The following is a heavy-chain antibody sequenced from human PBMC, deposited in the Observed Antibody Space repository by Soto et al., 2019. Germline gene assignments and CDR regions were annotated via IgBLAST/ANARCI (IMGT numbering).Heavy chain of an antibody. J-gene: IGHJ6*02. V-gene: IGHV3-64D*06. Sequence: GGSLKLGCSASGVTFSSYAVHWFLQAPGKGLEYVSAISSNGGSTYYADSVKGRFTISRDNSKNTLYLQMSSLRAEDTAVYYCVKAMLWSPDPYYYSGMDVWGQRPTVTVYS. CDR3: VKAMLWSPDPYYYSGMDV. CDR1: GVTFSSYA. D-gene: IGHD5-18*01. CDR2: ISSNGGST.